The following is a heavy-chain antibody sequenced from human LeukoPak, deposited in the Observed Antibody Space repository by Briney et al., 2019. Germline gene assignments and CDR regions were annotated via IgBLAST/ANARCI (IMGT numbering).Heavy chain of an antibody. V-gene: IGHV1-46*01. CDR1: GYTFTSYY. CDR2: INPSGGST. J-gene: IGHJ4*02. Sequence: ASVKVSCKASGYTFTSYYMHWVRQAPGQGLEWMGIINPSGGSTSYAQKFQGRVTMTRDTSTSKVYMELSRLRSEDTGVYYCSRGGYGDYVMDLPYWGQGTLVTVSS. D-gene: IGHD4-17*01. CDR3: SRGGYGDYVMDLPY.